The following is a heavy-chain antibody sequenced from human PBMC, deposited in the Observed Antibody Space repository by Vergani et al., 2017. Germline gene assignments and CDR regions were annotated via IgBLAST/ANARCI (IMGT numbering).Heavy chain of an antibody. J-gene: IGHJ4*02. D-gene: IGHD5-12*01. V-gene: IGHV4-59*06. CDR1: GFTFSSYS. CDR2: IYYSGST. CDR3: ARYTMTTIIHFDY. Sequence: VQLVESGGGLVKPGGSLRLSCAASGFTFSSYSMNWVRQAPGKGLEWIGYIYYSGSTYYNPSLKSRVTISVDTSKNQFSLKLSSVTAADTAVYYCARYTMTTIIHFDYWGQGTLVTVSS.